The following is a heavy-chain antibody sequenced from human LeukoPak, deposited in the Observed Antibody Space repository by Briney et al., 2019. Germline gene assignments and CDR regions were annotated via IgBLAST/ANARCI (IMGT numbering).Heavy chain of an antibody. CDR3: ARLASDAFDI. Sequence: SETLSLTCTVSGGAISSYYWSWIRQPPGKGVECIGYIDYSGSTSYNPSLKSRVTISLDTSMNQFSLKLSSVTAADTAVYYCARLASDAFDIWGQGTMVTVSS. CDR2: IDYSGST. D-gene: IGHD2-21*01. J-gene: IGHJ3*02. V-gene: IGHV4-59*08. CDR1: GGAISSYY.